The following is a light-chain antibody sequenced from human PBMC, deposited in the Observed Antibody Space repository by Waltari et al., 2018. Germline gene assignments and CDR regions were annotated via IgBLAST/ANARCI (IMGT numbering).Light chain of an antibody. J-gene: IGLJ1*01. CDR3: CSYASGGTSYV. V-gene: IGLV2-23*02. CDR2: EVS. CDR1: SSDVRHYNL. Sequence: QSALTQPASVSGSPGQSITISCTGTSSDVRHYNLVSWFQQHPGKVPKLMIYEVSKRPSGVSKRFSGSKSGDTASLTISGLQAEDEADYYCCSYASGGTSYVFGTGTEVTVL.